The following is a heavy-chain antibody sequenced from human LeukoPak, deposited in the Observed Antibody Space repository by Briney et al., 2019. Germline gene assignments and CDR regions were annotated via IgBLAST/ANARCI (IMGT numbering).Heavy chain of an antibody. V-gene: IGHV1-3*01. CDR2: VNAGNGNT. CDR1: GYTFTSYA. D-gene: IGHD3-10*01. CDR3: ARDSVLLWFGEHNWFDP. J-gene: IGHJ5*02. Sequence: ASVKVSCKASGYTFTSYALHWVRQAPGQRLEWMGWVNAGNGNTKYSQKSQGRVTITRDTSASTAYMELSSLRSEDTAVYYCARDSVLLWFGEHNWFDPWGQGTLVTVSS.